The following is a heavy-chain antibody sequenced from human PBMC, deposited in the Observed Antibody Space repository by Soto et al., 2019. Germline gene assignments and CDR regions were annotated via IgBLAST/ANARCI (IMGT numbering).Heavy chain of an antibody. Sequence: QVQLQESGPRLVKPSETLSLTCTVSGSSMKNYYWTWIRQPPGKGLECIGYIYDKGYTNYNPTLKSRVSMSIDTSKNQFSLKLNSVTAADTALYYCARENTTIDAFDFWGQGTMVTVSS. CDR3: ARENTTIDAFDF. V-gene: IGHV4-59*01. CDR1: GSSMKNYY. CDR2: IYDKGYT. J-gene: IGHJ3*01. D-gene: IGHD1-1*01.